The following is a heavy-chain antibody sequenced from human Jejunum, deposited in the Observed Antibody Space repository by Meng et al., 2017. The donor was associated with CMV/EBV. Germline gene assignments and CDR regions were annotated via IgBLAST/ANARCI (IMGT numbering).Heavy chain of an antibody. CDR2: INPDSGGT. J-gene: IGHJ6*02. D-gene: IGHD3-3*01. CDR1: YTFTGHY. V-gene: IGHV1-2*02. Sequence: YTFTGHYIHWVRQAPGQGLEWMGWINPDSGGTNYAQKFPGRVTMTWDTSINTAYMWLGRLTSDDTAVYYCARDLRFLGRCYGMDVWGQGTTVTVSS. CDR3: ARDLRFLGRCYGMDV.